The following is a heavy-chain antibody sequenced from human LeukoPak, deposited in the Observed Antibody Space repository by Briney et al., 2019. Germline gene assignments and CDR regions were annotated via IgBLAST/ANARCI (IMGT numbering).Heavy chain of an antibody. CDR3: ARARGIAAAGFDY. Sequence: KPSETLSLTCTVSGGSISSSSYYWGWIRQPPGKGLEWIGSIYYSGSTYYNPSLKSRVTISVDTSKNQFSLKLSSVTAADTAVYYCARARGIAAAGFDYWGQGTLATVSS. D-gene: IGHD6-13*01. CDR1: GGSISSSSYY. V-gene: IGHV4-39*01. J-gene: IGHJ4*02. CDR2: IYYSGST.